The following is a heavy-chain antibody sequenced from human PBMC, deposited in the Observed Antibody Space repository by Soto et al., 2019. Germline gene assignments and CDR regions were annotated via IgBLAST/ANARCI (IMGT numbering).Heavy chain of an antibody. CDR1: GGSFSGYY. Sequence: SETLSLTCAVYGGSFSGYYWTWIRQPPGKGLEWIGEINHRRSTDYNPSLKSRVTISIDTSKKQFSLNLRSVTAADTAIYYCARVNRGAFDYWGQGTLVTVSS. V-gene: IGHV4-34*01. J-gene: IGHJ4*02. CDR3: ARVNRGAFDY. CDR2: INHRRST.